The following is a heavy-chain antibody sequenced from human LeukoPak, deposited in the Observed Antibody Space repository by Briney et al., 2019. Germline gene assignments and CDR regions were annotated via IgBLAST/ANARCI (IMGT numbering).Heavy chain of an antibody. V-gene: IGHV4-34*01. CDR2: INHSGST. CDR1: GGSFSGYY. CDR3: ARVELVTGPLDY. Sequence: SETLSLTCAVYGGSFSGYYWSWIRQPPGKGLEWIGEINHSGSTNYNPSLKSRVTISVDTSKNQFSLKLSSVTAADTAVYYCARVELVTGPLDYWGQGTLVTVSS. J-gene: IGHJ4*02. D-gene: IGHD1-14*01.